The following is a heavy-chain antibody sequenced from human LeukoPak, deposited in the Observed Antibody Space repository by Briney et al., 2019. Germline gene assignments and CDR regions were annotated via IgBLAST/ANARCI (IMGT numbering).Heavy chain of an antibody. J-gene: IGHJ5*02. V-gene: IGHV4-61*02. CDR2: IYTSGST. CDR3: ARVVAAAGNNWFDP. CDR1: GASISSGSYY. D-gene: IGHD6-13*01. Sequence: RASETLSLTCTVSGASISSGSYYWSWLRQPAGKGLEWIGRIYTSGSTNYNPSLKSRVTISVDTSKNQFSLKLNSVTAADTAVYYCARVVAAAGNNWFDPRGQGTLVTVSS.